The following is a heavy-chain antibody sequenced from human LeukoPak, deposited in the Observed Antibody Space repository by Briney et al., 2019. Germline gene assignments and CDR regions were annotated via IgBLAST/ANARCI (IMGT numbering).Heavy chain of an antibody. CDR2: ISGSGGST. CDR1: GFTFSSYA. Sequence: GGSLRLSCAASGFTFSSYAMSWVRRAPGKGLEWVSAISGSGGSTYYADSVKGRFTISRDNSKNTLYLQMNSLRAEDTAVYYCANAGRDSSSTISCGMDVWGQGTTVTVSS. D-gene: IGHD6-13*01. CDR3: ANAGRDSSSTISCGMDV. J-gene: IGHJ6*02. V-gene: IGHV3-23*01.